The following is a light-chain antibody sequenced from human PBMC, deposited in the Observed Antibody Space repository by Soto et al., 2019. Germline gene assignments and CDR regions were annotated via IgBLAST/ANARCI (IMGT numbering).Light chain of an antibody. CDR2: GAS. J-gene: IGKJ1*01. Sequence: IVVTQSKATLSSSPGERATLSCRASQSVSFYFAWYQQKPGQAPRLLIYGASNRATGIPDRFSGSGSGTDFTLTISRLEPEDFAVYYCQQYGSSGTFGQGSNVDIK. CDR1: QSVSFY. V-gene: IGKV3-20*01. CDR3: QQYGSSGT.